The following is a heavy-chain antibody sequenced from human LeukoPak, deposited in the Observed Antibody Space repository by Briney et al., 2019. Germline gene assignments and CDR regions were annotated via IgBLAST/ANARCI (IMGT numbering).Heavy chain of an antibody. V-gene: IGHV1-18*01. J-gene: IGHJ5*02. CDR1: GYTFTSYG. CDR2: ISAYNGNT. CDR3: ARDRGCSSTSCYMTGGWFDP. D-gene: IGHD2-2*02. Sequence: ASVKVSCKASGYTFTSYGISWVRPAPGQGLEWMGWISAYNGNTNYAQKLQGRVTMTTDTSTSTAYMELRSLRSDDTAVYYCARDRGCSSTSCYMTGGWFDPWGQGTLVTVSS.